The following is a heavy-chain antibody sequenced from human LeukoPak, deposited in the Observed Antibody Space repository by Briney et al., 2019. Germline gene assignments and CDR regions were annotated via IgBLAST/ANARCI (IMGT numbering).Heavy chain of an antibody. D-gene: IGHD4/OR15-4a*01. CDR3: ATDQGASPFDY. CDR1: GFTFSSYV. Sequence: PGGPLRLSCAASGFTFSSYVMHWVRQAPGKGLEWVAVISYDGGNKYYAGSVKVRFTISRDNCKNTLYLQMNSMRAEDTAVYYCATDQGASPFDYWGQGTLVTVSS. J-gene: IGHJ4*02. V-gene: IGHV3-30-3*01. CDR2: ISYDGGNK.